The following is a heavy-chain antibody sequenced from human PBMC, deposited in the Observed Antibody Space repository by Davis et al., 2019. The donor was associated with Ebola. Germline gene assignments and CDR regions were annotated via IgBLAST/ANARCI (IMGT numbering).Heavy chain of an antibody. Sequence: GGSLRLSCAASGFTFSNYGMHWVRQAPGKGLEWVAVVYYDGNNKWYADSVKGRFTISRDNSQNTLFLQMNSLRAEDTAVYYCARDEDYGLGRHFAMDVWGQGTTVTVSS. CDR1: GFTFSNYG. CDR3: ARDEDYGLGRHFAMDV. CDR2: VYYDGNNK. J-gene: IGHJ6*02. D-gene: IGHD4-17*01. V-gene: IGHV3-33*08.